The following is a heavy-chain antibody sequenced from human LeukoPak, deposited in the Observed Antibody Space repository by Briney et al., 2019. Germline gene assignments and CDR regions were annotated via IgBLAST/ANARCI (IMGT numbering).Heavy chain of an antibody. Sequence: PGRSLRLSCAASGFTFRSYGMLWVRQAPGKGLEWVAVISYDGSNKYYADSVKGRFTISRDNSKNTLYLQMNSLRAEDTAVYYCATVVPAARPHYWGQGTLVTVSS. CDR1: GFTFRSYG. J-gene: IGHJ4*02. D-gene: IGHD2-2*01. V-gene: IGHV3-30*03. CDR2: ISYDGSNK. CDR3: ATVVPAARPHY.